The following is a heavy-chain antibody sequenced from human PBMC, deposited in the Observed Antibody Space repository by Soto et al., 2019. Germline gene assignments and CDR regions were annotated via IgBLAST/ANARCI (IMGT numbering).Heavy chain of an antibody. CDR2: IIPIFGTA. CDR3: ARDLGDYDYVWGSYRRNRYYYYYGMDV. J-gene: IGHJ6*02. Sequence: ASVKVSCKASGGTFSSYAISWVRQAPGQGLEWMGGIIPIFGTANYAQKFQGRVTITADESTSTAYMELSSLRSEDTAVYYCARDLGDYDYVWGSYRRNRYYYYYGMDVWGQGTTVTVSS. V-gene: IGHV1-69*13. D-gene: IGHD3-16*02. CDR1: GGTFSSYA.